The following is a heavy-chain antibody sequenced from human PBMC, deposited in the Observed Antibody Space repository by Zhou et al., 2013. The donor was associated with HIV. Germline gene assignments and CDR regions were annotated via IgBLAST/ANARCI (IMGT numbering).Heavy chain of an antibody. J-gene: IGHJ5*02. CDR1: GYSISSGYY. V-gene: IGHV4-38-2*01. CDR3: ARAPSVVVDATWGNWFDP. D-gene: IGHD2-8*02. CDR2: IYHSGNT. Sequence: QVQLQESGPGLVKPSETLSLTCAVSGYSISSGYYWGWIRQPPGKGPEWIATIYHSGNTYYNPSLKSRVTISVDTSKNQLSLRLSSVTAADAAVYYCARAPSVVVDATWGNWFDPWGQGILVTVSS.